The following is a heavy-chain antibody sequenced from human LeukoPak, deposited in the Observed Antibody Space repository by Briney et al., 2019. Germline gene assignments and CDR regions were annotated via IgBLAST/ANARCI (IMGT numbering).Heavy chain of an antibody. J-gene: IGHJ5*02. CDR1: GGSISSSSYY. CDR2: IYYSGST. Sequence: SETLSLTCTVSGGSISSSSYYWGWIRQPPGKGLEWIGSIYYSGSTYYNPSLKSRVTISVDTSKNQFSLKLSSVTAADTAVYYCARAGPQVLWFGESWGQGTLVTVSS. CDR3: ARAGPQVLWFGES. D-gene: IGHD3-10*01. V-gene: IGHV4-39*07.